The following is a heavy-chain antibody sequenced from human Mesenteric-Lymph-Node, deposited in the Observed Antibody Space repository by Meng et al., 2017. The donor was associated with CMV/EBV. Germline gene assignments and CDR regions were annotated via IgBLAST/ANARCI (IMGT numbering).Heavy chain of an antibody. J-gene: IGHJ4*02. Sequence: ASVKVSCKASGYTFTGYYMHWVRQAPGQGLEWMGWINPNSGGTNYAQKFQGRVTITADKSTSTAYMELSSLRSEDTAVYYCARGPIRITIFGVVPQEYFDYWGQGTLVTVSS. CDR3: ARGPIRITIFGVVPQEYFDY. D-gene: IGHD3-3*01. V-gene: IGHV1-2*02. CDR1: GYTFTGYY. CDR2: INPNSGGT.